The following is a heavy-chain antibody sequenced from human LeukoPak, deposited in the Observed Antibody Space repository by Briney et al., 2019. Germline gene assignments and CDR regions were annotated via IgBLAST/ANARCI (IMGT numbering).Heavy chain of an antibody. D-gene: IGHD3-3*01. CDR1: GYSISSGYY. CDR3: ASVEYYDFWSGYPTYYFDY. V-gene: IGHV4-38-2*01. Sequence: SETLSLTSAVSGYSISSGYYWCWIRQPPGKGLEWIGSIYHSGSTYYNPSLKSRVTISVDTSKNQFSLKLSSVTAADTAVYYCASVEYYDFWSGYPTYYFDYWGQGTLVTVSS. J-gene: IGHJ4*02. CDR2: IYHSGST.